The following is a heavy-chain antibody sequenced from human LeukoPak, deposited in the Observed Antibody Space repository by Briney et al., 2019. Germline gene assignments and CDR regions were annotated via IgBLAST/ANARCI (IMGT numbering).Heavy chain of an antibody. CDR3: ARYGYSSSWYSGGWWFDP. CDR1: GYTFTVYY. J-gene: IGHJ5*02. D-gene: IGHD6-13*01. V-gene: IGHV1-2*02. Sequence: ASVTVSHRASGYTFTVYYMQGVRQAPGQGREGVGWINPKSGGKNYPQKFQGRVTMTRDTSISTAYLELSRLRSDDTAVYYCARYGYSSSWYSGGWWFDPWGQGTLVTVSS. CDR2: INPKSGGK.